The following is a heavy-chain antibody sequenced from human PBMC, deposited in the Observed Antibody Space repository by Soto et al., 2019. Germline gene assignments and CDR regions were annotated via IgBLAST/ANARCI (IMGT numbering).Heavy chain of an antibody. D-gene: IGHD3-3*01. V-gene: IGHV3-73*01. J-gene: IGHJ6*03. CDR1: GFTFSVSA. CDR2: IRSRGNNYAT. CDR3: STQASYFWRGYPQYYMVV. Sequence: EVQLVESGGGLVQPGGSLTLSCAASGFTFSVSALHWVRHPSGRGLEWVGRIRSRGNNYATAYAASMDGRFTISRDESKNTEYLQLISLTTEDTAVYYCSTQASYFWRGYPQYYMVVWGKGTSVTVSS.